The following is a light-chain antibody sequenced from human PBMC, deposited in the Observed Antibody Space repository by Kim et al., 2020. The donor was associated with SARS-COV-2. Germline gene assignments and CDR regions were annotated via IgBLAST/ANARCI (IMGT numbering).Light chain of an antibody. CDR2: RST. CDR3: AAWDDSLSGYV. CDR1: SSNIGNNY. Sequence: QSVLTQPPSASGTPGQSVTVSCSGSSSNIGNNYLFWYQQLPGMAPKLLIYRSTQRPSGVPDRFSGSKSGTSASLAISGLRSEDEADYYCAAWDDSLSGYVFGTGTKVTVL. J-gene: IGLJ1*01. V-gene: IGLV1-47*01.